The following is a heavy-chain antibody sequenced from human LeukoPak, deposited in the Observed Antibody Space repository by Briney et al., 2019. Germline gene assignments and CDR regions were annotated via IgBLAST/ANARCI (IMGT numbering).Heavy chain of an antibody. CDR3: ATSSGWYAPYDY. V-gene: IGHV1-2*02. J-gene: IGHJ4*02. CDR1: GYIFTGYY. Sequence: ASVEVSCKASGYIFTGYYMHWVRQAPGQGLEWMGWINPNSGGRNYAQNFQDRVTMTSDTSINTAYMELSRLRSDDTAVYYCATSSGWYAPYDYWGQGTLVTVSS. CDR2: INPNSGGR. D-gene: IGHD6-19*01.